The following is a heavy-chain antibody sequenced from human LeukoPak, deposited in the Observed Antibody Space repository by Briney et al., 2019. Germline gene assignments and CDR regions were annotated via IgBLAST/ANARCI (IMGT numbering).Heavy chain of an antibody. J-gene: IGHJ4*02. D-gene: IGHD5/OR15-5a*01. CDR3: AMDYPSTGYC. CDR2: ISGSGHST. CDR1: GFTFSGSA. V-gene: IGHV3-23*01. Sequence: GGSLRLSCAASGFTFSGSAMHWVRQAPGKGLQWVSAISGSGHSTHYADSVKGRFTISRDNSKNTLYLQMNSLRAEDTAVYYCAMDYPSTGYCWGQGTLVTVSS.